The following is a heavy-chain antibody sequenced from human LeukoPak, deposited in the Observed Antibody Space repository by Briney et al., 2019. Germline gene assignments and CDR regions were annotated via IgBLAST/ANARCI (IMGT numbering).Heavy chain of an antibody. V-gene: IGHV4-34*01. CDR3: ARGLEYYDYVWGSYRYRSRGDFDY. J-gene: IGHJ4*02. Sequence: SETLSLTCAVYGGSFSGYYWSWIRQPPGKGLEWIGEINHSGSTNYNPSLKGRVTISVDTSKNQFSLKLTSVTAADTAVYYCARGLEYYDYVWGSYRYRSRGDFDYWGQGTLVTVSS. CDR1: GGSFSGYY. D-gene: IGHD3-16*02. CDR2: INHSGST.